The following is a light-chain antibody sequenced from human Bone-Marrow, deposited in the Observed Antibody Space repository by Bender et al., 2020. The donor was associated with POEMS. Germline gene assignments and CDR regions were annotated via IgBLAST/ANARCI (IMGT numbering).Light chain of an antibody. Sequence: QSVLTQPPSVSGTPGQRVTISCSGSGSNIGGYPVNWYQQLPGTAPRLLIYTNNERPSGVPDRFSGSKSGNTASLTISGLQAEDEADYYCTSHTSSSISRVFGGGTKLTVL. CDR3: TSHTSSSISRV. J-gene: IGLJ3*02. CDR1: GSNIGGYP. CDR2: TNN. V-gene: IGLV1-44*01.